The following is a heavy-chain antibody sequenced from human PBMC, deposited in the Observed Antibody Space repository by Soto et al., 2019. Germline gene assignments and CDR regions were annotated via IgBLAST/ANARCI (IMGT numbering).Heavy chain of an antibody. V-gene: IGHV1-69*13. J-gene: IGHJ4*02. CDR2: IIPIFGTA. D-gene: IGHD3-22*01. CDR3: ARQFHYDSSGYYYAY. CDR1: GGTFSRNT. Sequence: SVKVSCKASGGTFSRNTISWVRQAPGQGLEWMGGIIPIFGTANYAQKFQGRVTITADESTSTAYMELSRLRSEDTAVYYCARQFHYDSSGYYYAYWGQGTLVTAPQ.